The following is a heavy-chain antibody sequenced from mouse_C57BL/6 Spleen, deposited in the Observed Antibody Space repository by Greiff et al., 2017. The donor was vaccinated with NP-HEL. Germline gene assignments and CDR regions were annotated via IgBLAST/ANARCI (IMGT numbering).Heavy chain of an antibody. CDR1: GYTFTSYW. CDR3: AISPYDHGGAMDY. CDR2: IHPSDSDT. V-gene: IGHV1-74*01. J-gene: IGHJ4*01. Sequence: QVQLKQPGAELVKPGASVKVSCKASGYTFTSYWMHWVKQRPGQGLEWIGRIHPSDSDTNYNQKFKGKATLTVDKSSSPAYMQLSRRSSEDSAVYYCAISPYDHGGAMDYWGQGTSVTVSS. D-gene: IGHD2-4*01.